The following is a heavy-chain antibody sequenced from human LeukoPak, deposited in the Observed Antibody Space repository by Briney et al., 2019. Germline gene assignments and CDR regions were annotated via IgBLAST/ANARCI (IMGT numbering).Heavy chain of an antibody. CDR1: GFTVSSNY. V-gene: IGHV3-53*01. Sequence: GGSLRLSCAASGFTVSSNYMSWVRQAPGKGLEWVSVIYSGGSTYYADSVKGRFTISRDNAKNSLYLQMNSLRAEDTAVYYCARLGEGGSYFDYWGQGTLVTVSS. CDR3: ARLGEGGSYFDY. J-gene: IGHJ4*02. CDR2: IYSGGST. D-gene: IGHD2-21*01.